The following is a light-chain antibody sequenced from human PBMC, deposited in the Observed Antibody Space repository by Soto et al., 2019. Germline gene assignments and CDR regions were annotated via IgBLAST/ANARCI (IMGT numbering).Light chain of an antibody. Sequence: SYELTQPPSVSVSPGQTASITCSGDKLGDKYACWYQQKPGQSPVLVIYQDSKRPSGITERFSGSNSGNTATLTISGTQAMDEDDYYCQAWDSSTAVFGTGTKVTVL. CDR2: QDS. V-gene: IGLV3-1*01. CDR3: QAWDSSTAV. J-gene: IGLJ1*01. CDR1: KLGDKY.